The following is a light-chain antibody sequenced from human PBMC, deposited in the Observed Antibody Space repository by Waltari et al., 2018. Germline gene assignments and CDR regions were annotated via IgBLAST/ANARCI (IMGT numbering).Light chain of an antibody. CDR2: STS. CDR1: HRINSY. J-gene: IGKJ1*01. CDR3: QQSYTTLWT. V-gene: IGKV1-39*01. Sequence: DMQMTQSPSSLSASVSDRVTITCRASHRINSYLNWYQQKPGKAPKLLIFSTSILQSEVPSRFSGSGSGTDFTLTLSSLQPEDFATYYCQQSYTTLWTFGQGAKLETK.